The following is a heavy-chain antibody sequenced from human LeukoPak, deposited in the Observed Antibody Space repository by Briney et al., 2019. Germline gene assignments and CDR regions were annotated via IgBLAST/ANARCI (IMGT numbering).Heavy chain of an antibody. J-gene: IGHJ4*02. CDR1: GFTFSIYS. V-gene: IGHV3-21*04. Sequence: PGGSLRLSCAASGFTFSIYSMNWVRQAPGKGLEWVSSISSSSSYIYYPDSVKGRFTISRDNAKNSLYLQMNSLRAEDTAVYYCAKFLPTHIVVANYYFDYWGQGTLVTVSS. CDR3: AKFLPTHIVVANYYFDY. D-gene: IGHD2-21*01. CDR2: ISSSSSYI.